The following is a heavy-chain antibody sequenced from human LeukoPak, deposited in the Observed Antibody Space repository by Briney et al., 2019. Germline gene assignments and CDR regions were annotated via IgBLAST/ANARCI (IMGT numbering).Heavy chain of an antibody. D-gene: IGHD4-17*01. V-gene: IGHV4-38-2*02. CDR3: ARDRVPPRGGDSGLGYHYYGMDV. CDR1: GYSISSGYY. CDR2: IYHSGST. J-gene: IGHJ6*04. Sequence: SETLSLTCAVSGYSISSGYYWGWIRQPPGKGLEWIGSIYHSGSTYYNPSLKSRVTISVDTSKNQFSLKLSSVTAADTAVYYCARDRVPPRGGDSGLGYHYYGMDVWGKGTTVTVSS.